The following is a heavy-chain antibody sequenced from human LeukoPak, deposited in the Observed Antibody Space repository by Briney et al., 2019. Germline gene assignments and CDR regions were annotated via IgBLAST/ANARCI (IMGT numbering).Heavy chain of an antibody. D-gene: IGHD3-22*01. Sequence: GGSLRLSCAGSGFTVRNNYMSWVRQAPGKGLEWVSVLYSDGSTYYADSVQGRFTISRDNSKNTLYLQMSNLRVEDTAVYYCARAAYDSNGFTANHDYWGQGTLVTVS. V-gene: IGHV3-53*01. J-gene: IGHJ4*02. CDR3: ARAAYDSNGFTANHDY. CDR1: GFTVRNNY. CDR2: LYSDGST.